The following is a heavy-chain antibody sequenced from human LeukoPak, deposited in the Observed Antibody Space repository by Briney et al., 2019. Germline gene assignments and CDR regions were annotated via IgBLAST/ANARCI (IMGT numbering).Heavy chain of an antibody. CDR2: VYTSGST. Sequence: SETLSLTCTVSGGSISSDNYPWSWIRQPAGKGLEWIGRVYTSGSTNYNPSLKSRVTISVDTSKKQFSLKLSSVTAADTAVYYCARDSSGSYYSSPWFDPWGQGTLVTVSS. J-gene: IGHJ5*02. CDR3: ARDSSGSYYSSPWFDP. CDR1: GGSISSDNYP. D-gene: IGHD1-26*01. V-gene: IGHV4-61*02.